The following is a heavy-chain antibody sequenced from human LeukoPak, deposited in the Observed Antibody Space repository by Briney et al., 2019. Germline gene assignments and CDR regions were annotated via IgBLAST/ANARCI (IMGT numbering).Heavy chain of an antibody. CDR3: ARAGVSYYGIAFDI. V-gene: IGHV3-7*01. J-gene: IGHJ3*02. D-gene: IGHD1-26*01. CDR1: GFTFSSNW. Sequence: PGGSLRLSCAASGFTFSSNWMSWVRQAPGKGLEWVANIKEDGSEKYYVDSVKGRFPISRDNAKNSLYLQMNSLRAEDTAVYYCARAGVSYYGIAFDIWGQGTMVTVSS. CDR2: IKEDGSEK.